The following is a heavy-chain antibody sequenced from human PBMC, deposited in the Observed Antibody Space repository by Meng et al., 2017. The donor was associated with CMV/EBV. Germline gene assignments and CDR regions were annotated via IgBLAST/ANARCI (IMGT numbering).Heavy chain of an antibody. CDR3: ARGEDFWSGYYRFDY. CDR1: GFTFSSYS. CDR2: ISSSSSYI. V-gene: IGHV3-21*01. Sequence: GGSLRLSCAASGFTFSSYSMNWVRQAPGKGLEWVSSISSSSSYIYYADSVKGRFTISRDSAKNSLYLQMNSLRAEDTAVYYCARGEDFWSGYYRFDYWGQGTLVTVSS. J-gene: IGHJ4*02. D-gene: IGHD3-3*01.